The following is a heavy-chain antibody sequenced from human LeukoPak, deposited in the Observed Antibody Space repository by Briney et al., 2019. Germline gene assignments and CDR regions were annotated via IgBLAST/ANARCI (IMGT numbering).Heavy chain of an antibody. V-gene: IGHV3-7*01. J-gene: IGHJ4*02. CDR1: GVTFSSYW. Sequence: PGGSLRLSCAASGVTFSSYWMSWVRQAPGKGLEWLANIKQDGSEKYYVDSVKGRFTISRDNAKNSLYLQMNSLRAEDTAVYYCARGAAARLYYFDYWGQGTLVTVSS. D-gene: IGHD6-13*01. CDR2: IKQDGSEK. CDR3: ARGAAARLYYFDY.